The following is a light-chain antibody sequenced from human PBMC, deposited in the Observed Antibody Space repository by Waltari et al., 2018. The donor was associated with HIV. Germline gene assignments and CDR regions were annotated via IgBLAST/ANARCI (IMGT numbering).Light chain of an antibody. CDR2: GAS. CDR1: QSVSSN. V-gene: IGKV3-15*01. Sequence: EIVMTQSPATLSVSPGERATLSCRASQSVSSNLAWYQQKPGQAPRLLIDGASTSATGIPARCSGSGSGTELTLTISSMQSEDFEVYYCQQYKNWPPLTFGGGTKVEIK. J-gene: IGKJ4*02. CDR3: QQYKNWPPLT.